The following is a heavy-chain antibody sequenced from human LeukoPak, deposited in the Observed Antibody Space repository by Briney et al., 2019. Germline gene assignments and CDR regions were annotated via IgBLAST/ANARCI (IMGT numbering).Heavy chain of an antibody. CDR1: GYSIGSGYY. Sequence: PSETLSLTCAVSGYSIGSGYYWGWIRPPPGKLLEWSGSICHSGSTFYNPSLKSRVTIPADTSKNQFSLTLSSVTAADTAVYYCARPQGATAMVAFDIWGQGTMVTVSS. CDR2: ICHSGST. D-gene: IGHD2-2*01. J-gene: IGHJ3*02. CDR3: ARPQGATAMVAFDI. V-gene: IGHV4-38-2*01.